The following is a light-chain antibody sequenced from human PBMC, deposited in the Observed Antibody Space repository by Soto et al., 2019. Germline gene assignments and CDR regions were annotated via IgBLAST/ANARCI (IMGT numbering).Light chain of an antibody. V-gene: IGKV1-5*01. CDR2: DAS. CDR3: HSRA. J-gene: IGKJ5*01. Sequence: IQMTQSPSSLSASVGDRITITCRASQTISRWLAWYQQKPGRAPKLLIYDASTLESGVPSRFSGSGSETEFTLTISRLQPDDFATYFCHSRAFGQGTRLEI. CDR1: QTISRW.